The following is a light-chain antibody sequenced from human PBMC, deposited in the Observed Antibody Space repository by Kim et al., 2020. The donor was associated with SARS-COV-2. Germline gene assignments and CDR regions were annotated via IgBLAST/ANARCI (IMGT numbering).Light chain of an antibody. CDR1: QSISSW. CDR3: QQYNSYQGT. J-gene: IGKJ1*01. V-gene: IGKV1-5*03. CDR2: KAS. Sequence: ASVGYRVTIPCRASQSISSWLAWYQQKPGKAPKLLIYKASSLESGVPSRFSGSGSGTEFTLTISSLQPDDFATYYCQQYNSYQGTFGQGTKVDIK.